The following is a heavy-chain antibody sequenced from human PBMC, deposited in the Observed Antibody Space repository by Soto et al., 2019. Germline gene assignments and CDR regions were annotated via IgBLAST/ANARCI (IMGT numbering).Heavy chain of an antibody. V-gene: IGHV5-51*01. CDR2: IYPGDSDT. J-gene: IGHJ6*03. CDR3: ASHSYTVTTYYYYMDV. CDR1: GYSFTSYW. D-gene: IGHD4-4*01. Sequence: GESLKISCKGSGYSFTSYWIGWVRQMPGKGLEWMGIIYPGDSDTRYSPSFQGQVTISADKSISTAYLQWSSLKASDTAMYYCASHSYTVTTYYYYMDVWGKGTTVTVSS.